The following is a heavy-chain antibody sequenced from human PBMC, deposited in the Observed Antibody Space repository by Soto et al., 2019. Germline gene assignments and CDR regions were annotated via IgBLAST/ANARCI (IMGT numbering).Heavy chain of an antibody. Sequence: PGGSLRLSCAASGFTFSDHAMDWLRQSPGTGLEWVGRARNKANRYTTEYAASVKGRFTISRDDSKNSLYLHMNSLKTEDTAVYYCARSPVGTDPGDIWGQGTMVTVSS. V-gene: IGHV3-72*01. CDR1: GFTFSDHA. CDR2: ARNKANRYTT. D-gene: IGHD1-26*01. CDR3: ARSPVGTDPGDI. J-gene: IGHJ3*02.